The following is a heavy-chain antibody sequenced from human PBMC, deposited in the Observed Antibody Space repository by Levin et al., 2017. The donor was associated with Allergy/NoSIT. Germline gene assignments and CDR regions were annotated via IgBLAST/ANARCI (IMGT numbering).Heavy chain of an antibody. Sequence: GGSLRLSCVGSGFTFSDYSLHWVRQAPGRGLEWVSSISRSDTYTYYADSVRGRFTISRDNAKNSLYLQMNSLRAEDTAVYYCARDQTYDSSGLDLWGRGTLVTVSS. CDR2: ISRSDTYT. CDR3: ARDQTYDSSGLDL. J-gene: IGHJ2*01. D-gene: IGHD3-22*01. V-gene: IGHV3-21*01. CDR1: GFTFSDYS.